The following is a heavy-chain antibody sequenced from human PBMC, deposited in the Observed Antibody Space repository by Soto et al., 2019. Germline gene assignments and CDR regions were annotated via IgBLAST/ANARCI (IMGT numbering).Heavy chain of an antibody. J-gene: IGHJ6*02. D-gene: IGHD1-7*01. V-gene: IGHV1-69*13. CDR3: ASTITGTWAYYYYGMDV. CDR2: IIPIFGTA. CDR1: GGTFSSYA. Sequence: VKVSCKASGGTFSSYAISWVRQAPGQGLEWMGGIIPIFGTANYAQKFQGRVTITADESTSTAYMELSSLRSEDTAVYYCASTITGTWAYYYYGMDVWGQGTTVTVSS.